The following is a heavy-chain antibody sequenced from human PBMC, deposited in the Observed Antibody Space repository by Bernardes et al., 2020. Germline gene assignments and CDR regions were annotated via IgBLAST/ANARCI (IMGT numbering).Heavy chain of an antibody. V-gene: IGHV2-70*11. D-gene: IGHD4-4*01. CDR2: IDWDDDK. CDR3: ARLGGYSYFDF. CDR1: GFSLSATGMS. Sequence: SGPTLVKPTQTLTLTCTFSGFSLSATGMSVNWIRQPPGKALEWLARIDWDDDKYYTTSLKTRLTISKDTSENQVVLIMTNMDPVDTATYYCARLGGYSYFDFWGQGTLVTVSS. J-gene: IGHJ4*02.